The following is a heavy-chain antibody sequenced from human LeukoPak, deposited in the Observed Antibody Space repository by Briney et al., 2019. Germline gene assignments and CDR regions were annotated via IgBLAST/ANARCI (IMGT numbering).Heavy chain of an antibody. CDR1: GYTFTSYY. D-gene: IGHD3/OR15-3a*01. Sequence: ASVKVSCKASGYTFTSYYMHWVRQAPGQGLEWMGIINPSGGSTSYAQKFQGRVTMTRDMSTSTVYMELSSLRSEDTAVYYCARIMEYYDFTPRGFDIWGQGTMVAVSS. J-gene: IGHJ3*02. CDR3: ARIMEYYDFTPRGFDI. V-gene: IGHV1-46*01. CDR2: INPSGGST.